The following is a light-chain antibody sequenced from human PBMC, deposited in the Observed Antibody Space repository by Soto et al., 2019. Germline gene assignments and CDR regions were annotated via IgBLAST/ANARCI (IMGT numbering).Light chain of an antibody. CDR3: QQLNSYPQT. V-gene: IGKV3-11*01. CDR1: QSVSSY. CDR2: DAS. J-gene: IGKJ5*01. Sequence: EIVLTQSPATLSLSPGERATLSCRASQSVSSYLAWYQQKPGQAPRLLIYDASNRATGIPARFSGSGSGTDFTLTISSLQPEDSATYFCQQLNSYPQTFGQGTRLEIK.